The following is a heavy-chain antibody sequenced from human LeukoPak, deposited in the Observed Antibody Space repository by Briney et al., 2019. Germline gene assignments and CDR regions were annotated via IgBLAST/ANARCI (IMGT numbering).Heavy chain of an antibody. CDR1: GFTFGDYA. CDR2: IRSKAYGGTT. CDR3: TRDSVSPGYSSGWCFFDY. J-gene: IGHJ4*02. D-gene: IGHD6-19*01. V-gene: IGHV3-49*03. Sequence: GGSLRLSCTASGFTFGDYAMSWFRQAPGKGLEWVGFIRSKAYGGTTEYAASVKGRFTISRDDSKSIAYLQMNSLKTEDTAVYYCTRDSVSPGYSSGWCFFDYWGQGTLVTVSS.